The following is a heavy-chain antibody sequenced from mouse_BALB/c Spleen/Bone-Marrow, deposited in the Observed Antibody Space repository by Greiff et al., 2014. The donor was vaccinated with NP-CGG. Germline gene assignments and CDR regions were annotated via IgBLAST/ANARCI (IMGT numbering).Heavy chain of an antibody. D-gene: IGHD3-1*01. J-gene: IGHJ2*01. CDR3: ARNHRGYYFDY. V-gene: IGHV2-2*02. CDR1: GFSLTTYG. Sequence: QVQLPQSGPGLVQPSQSLSITCTVSGFSLTTYGVHWVRQSPGKGLEWLGVIWSGGSTDYNAAFISRLSISKDNSKSQVFFKMNSLQANDTAIYYCARNHRGYYFDYWGQGTTLTVSS. CDR2: IWSGGST.